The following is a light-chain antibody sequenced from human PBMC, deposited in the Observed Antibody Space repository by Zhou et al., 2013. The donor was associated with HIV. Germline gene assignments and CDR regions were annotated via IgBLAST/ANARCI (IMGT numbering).Light chain of an antibody. Sequence: EILMMQAPATLSVSPGERATLSCRASQSVSTNLAWYRQKPGQAPRLLIYGTSTRATGVPARFIGSGSGTEFTLTISGMQSEDFAVYYCQQYNNWPIAFGQGTRLEIK. CDR3: QQYNNWPIA. V-gene: IGKV3-15*01. J-gene: IGKJ5*01. CDR2: GTS. CDR1: QSVSTN.